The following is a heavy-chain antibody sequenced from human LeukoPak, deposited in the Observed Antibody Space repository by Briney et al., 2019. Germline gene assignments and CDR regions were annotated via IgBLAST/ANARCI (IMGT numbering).Heavy chain of an antibody. Sequence: SETLSLTCAVYGGSFSGYYWSWIRQPPGKGGEWIGEINQSGSTNYNPSLKSRVTISVDTSKNQFSLKLSSVTAADTAVYYCARGPGYCSSTNCYSLDSVDYWGQGTLVTVSS. V-gene: IGHV4-34*01. CDR1: GGSFSGYY. D-gene: IGHD2-2*01. CDR2: INQSGST. J-gene: IGHJ4*02. CDR3: ARGPGYCSSTNCYSLDSVDY.